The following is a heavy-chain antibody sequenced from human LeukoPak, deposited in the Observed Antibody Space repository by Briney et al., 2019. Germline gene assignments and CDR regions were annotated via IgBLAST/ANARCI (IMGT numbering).Heavy chain of an antibody. CDR1: GFTFSSYS. CDR2: ISSSSSTL. D-gene: IGHD4/OR15-4a*01. CDR3: ARDPGAFPYFFDC. V-gene: IGHV3-48*01. Sequence: GGSLRLSYAASGFTFSSYSMNWVRQAPGKGLEWVSYISSSSSTLYYADSVRGRFTISRDNSKNTLYLQMNSLRVEDTAVYFCARDPGAFPYFFDCWGQGTLVTVSS. J-gene: IGHJ4*02.